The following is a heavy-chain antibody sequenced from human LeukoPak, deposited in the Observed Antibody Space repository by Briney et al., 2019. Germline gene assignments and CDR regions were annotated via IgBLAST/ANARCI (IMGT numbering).Heavy chain of an antibody. CDR2: IYYSGST. Sequence: ASETLSLTCTVSGGSISSYYWSWIRQPPGKGLEWIGYIYYSGSTNYNPSLKSRVTISVDTSKNQFSLKLSSVTAADTAVYYCARGHYYDSSGRPIDAFDIWGQGTMVTVSS. V-gene: IGHV4-59*08. CDR3: ARGHYYDSSGRPIDAFDI. CDR1: GGSISSYY. J-gene: IGHJ3*02. D-gene: IGHD3-22*01.